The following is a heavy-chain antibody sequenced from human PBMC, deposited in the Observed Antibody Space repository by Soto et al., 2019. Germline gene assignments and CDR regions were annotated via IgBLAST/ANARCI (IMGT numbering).Heavy chain of an antibody. CDR1: GGSISSYY. CDR2: IYYSGST. CDR3: ARVWGGAFDI. V-gene: IGHV4-59*01. J-gene: IGHJ3*02. D-gene: IGHD3-10*01. Sequence: TSETLSLTCTVSGGSISSYYWSLIRQPPGKGLEWIGYIYYSGSTNYNPSLKSRVTISVDTSKNQFSLKLSSVTAADTAVYYCARVWGGAFDIWGQGTMVTVSS.